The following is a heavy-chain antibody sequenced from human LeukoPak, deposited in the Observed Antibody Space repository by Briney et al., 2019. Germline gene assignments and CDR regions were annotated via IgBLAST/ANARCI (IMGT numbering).Heavy chain of an antibody. V-gene: IGHV4-39*07. CDR2: IYYSGST. D-gene: IGHD5-24*01. J-gene: IGHJ2*01. Sequence: SETLSLTCTVSGGSISSSSYYWGWIRQPPGKGLEWIGSIYYSGSTYYNPSLKSRVTISVDTSKNQFSLKLSSVTAADTAVYYCARFSREDAVEPRDWYFDLWGRGTLVTVSS. CDR1: GGSISSSSYY. CDR3: ARFSREDAVEPRDWYFDL.